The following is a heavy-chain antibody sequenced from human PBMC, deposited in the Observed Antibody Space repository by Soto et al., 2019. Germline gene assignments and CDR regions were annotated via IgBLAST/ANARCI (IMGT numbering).Heavy chain of an antibody. CDR1: GLSFSDYD. V-gene: IGHV3-11*01. J-gene: IGHJ4*02. Sequence: SLTLSSADSGLSFSDYDMSWIRQAPGKGLELVSYISSSGSTIYYADSVKGRFTISRDNAKNSLYLQMNSLRAEDTAAYYCAREFQDYWGQGTLVTVSS. CDR3: AREFQDY. CDR2: ISSSGSTI. D-gene: IGHD2-21*01.